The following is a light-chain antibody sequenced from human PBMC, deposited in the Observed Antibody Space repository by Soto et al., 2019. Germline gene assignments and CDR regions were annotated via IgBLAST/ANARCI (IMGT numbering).Light chain of an antibody. CDR1: QSISSW. CDR2: DAS. V-gene: IGKV1-5*01. Sequence: DIQMTQSPSTLSASVGDRVTITCRASQSISSWLAWYQQKPGKAPKLLIYDASSLESGVPSRFRGSGSGTEFTLTISSLQPDDFATYYCQQCNGYSRTFGQGTKVDIK. J-gene: IGKJ1*01. CDR3: QQCNGYSRT.